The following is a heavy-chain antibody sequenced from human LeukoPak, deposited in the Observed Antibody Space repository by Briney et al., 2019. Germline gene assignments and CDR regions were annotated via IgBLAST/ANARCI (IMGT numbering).Heavy chain of an antibody. Sequence: GGSLRLSCAASGFXFSSYEINWVRQAPGKGLEWGSYISSSGTTIYYADSVKGRFTISRDNAKNSLYLQMNSLRAEDTALYYCARVDTAMVPYFDYWGQGTLVTVSS. J-gene: IGHJ4*02. CDR3: ARVDTAMVPYFDY. CDR1: GFXFSSYE. D-gene: IGHD5-18*01. CDR2: ISSSGTTI. V-gene: IGHV3-48*03.